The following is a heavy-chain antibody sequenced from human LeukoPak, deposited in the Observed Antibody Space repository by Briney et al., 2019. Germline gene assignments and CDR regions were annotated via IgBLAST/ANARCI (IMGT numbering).Heavy chain of an antibody. V-gene: IGHV3-21*01. CDR3: ARGDKYIAFSPPLQGFDY. CDR1: GFTFSSYS. D-gene: IGHD3-3*02. CDR2: ISSGSSYT. Sequence: PGGSLRLSCAASGFTFSSYSMNWVRQAPGKGLEWVSSISSGSSYTYFADSVKGRFTISRDNAKNSLYLQMNSLRAEGTAVYYCARGDKYIAFSPPLQGFDYWGQGTLVTVSS. J-gene: IGHJ4*02.